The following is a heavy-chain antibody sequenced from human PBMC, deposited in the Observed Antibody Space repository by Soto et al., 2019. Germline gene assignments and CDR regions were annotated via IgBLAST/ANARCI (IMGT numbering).Heavy chain of an antibody. CDR1: GYSFTRYW. CDR3: ARIVVVPAAENYYYYGMDV. Sequence: PGESLKISCKGSGYSFTRYWISWVRQMPGKGLEWMGRIDPSDSYTNYSPSFQGHVTISADKSISTAYLQWSSLKASDTAMYYCARIVVVPAAENYYYYGMDVWGQGTTVTVSS. CDR2: IDPSDSYT. J-gene: IGHJ6*02. V-gene: IGHV5-10-1*01. D-gene: IGHD2-2*01.